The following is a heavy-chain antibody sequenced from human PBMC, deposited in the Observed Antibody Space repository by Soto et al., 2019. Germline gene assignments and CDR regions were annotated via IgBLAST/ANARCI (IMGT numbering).Heavy chain of an antibody. CDR1: GFTFSSYE. CDR3: AREELNCGGDCFAF. CDR2: IGTSETNT. Sequence: GGSLRLSCAASGFTFSSYEFNWVRQAPGKGLEWISYIGTSETNTFYAGSVKGRFTVSRDNAKNSVYLQMNSLRAEDTAIYYCAREELNCGGDCFAFWGQGALVTVSS. J-gene: IGHJ4*02. D-gene: IGHD2-21*01. V-gene: IGHV3-48*03.